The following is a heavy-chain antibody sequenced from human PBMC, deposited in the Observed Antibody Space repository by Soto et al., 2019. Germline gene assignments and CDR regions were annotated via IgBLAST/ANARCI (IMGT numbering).Heavy chain of an antibody. V-gene: IGHV1-69*13. CDR3: AKTSCSGGSCYSFDP. Sequence: GASVKVSCKASGGTFSSYAISWLRQAPGQGLEWMGGIIPIFGTANYAQKFQGRVTITADESTSTAYMELSSLRSEDTAVYYCAKTSCSGGSCYSFDPWGQGTLVTVSS. J-gene: IGHJ5*02. D-gene: IGHD2-15*01. CDR2: IIPIFGTA. CDR1: GGTFSSYA.